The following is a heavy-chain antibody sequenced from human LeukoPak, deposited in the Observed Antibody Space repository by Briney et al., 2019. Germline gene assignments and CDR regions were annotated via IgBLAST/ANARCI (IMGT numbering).Heavy chain of an antibody. D-gene: IGHD3-22*01. V-gene: IGHV3-23*01. CDR3: AKDEDGDYYDSSGYIDY. Sequence: GGSLRLSCAASGFTFSSYAMSWVRQAPGKGLEWVPAISGSGGSTYYADSVKGRFTISRDNSKNTLYLQMNSLRAEDTAVYYCAKDEDGDYYDSSGYIDYWGQGTLVTVSS. J-gene: IGHJ4*02. CDR1: GFTFSSYA. CDR2: ISGSGGST.